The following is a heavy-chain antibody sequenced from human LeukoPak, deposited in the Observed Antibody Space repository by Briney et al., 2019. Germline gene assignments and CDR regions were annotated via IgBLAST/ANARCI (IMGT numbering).Heavy chain of an antibody. CDR1: GFRFSNYA. V-gene: IGHV3-30*03. CDR3: ATMASGDY. CDR2: ISYDGSKK. Sequence: GGSLRLSCAASGFRFSNYAMHWVRQAPGKGLEWVAGISYDGSKKYYADSVKGRFTISRDNSKNTVYLQMNSLRVEDTAVYHCATMASGDYWGQGTLVTVSS. J-gene: IGHJ4*02. D-gene: IGHD6-19*01.